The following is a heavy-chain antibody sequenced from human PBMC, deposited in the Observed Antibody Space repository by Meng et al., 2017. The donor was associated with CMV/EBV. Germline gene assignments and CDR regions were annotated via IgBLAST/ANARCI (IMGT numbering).Heavy chain of an antibody. Sequence: GGSLRLSCAASGFTFDDYGMSWVRQAPGKGLEWVSGINWNGGSTGYADSVKGRFTISRDNAKNSLYLQMNSLRAEDTALYHCARVGYSGSYYDDAFDIWGQGTTVTVSS. V-gene: IGHV3-20*01. D-gene: IGHD1-26*01. CDR2: INWNGGST. J-gene: IGHJ3*02. CDR1: GFTFDDYG. CDR3: ARVGYSGSYYDDAFDI.